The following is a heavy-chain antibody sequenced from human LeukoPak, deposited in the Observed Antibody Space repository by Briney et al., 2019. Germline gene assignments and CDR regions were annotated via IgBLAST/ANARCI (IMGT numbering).Heavy chain of an antibody. J-gene: IGHJ4*02. D-gene: IGHD4-17*01. CDR2: IYSGGST. CDR1: GFTVSSNY. Sequence: GGSLRLSCAASGFTVSSNYMSWVRQAPGKGLEWVSVIYSGGSTYYADPVKGRFTISRDNSKNTLYLQMNSLRAEDTAVYYCARADGDYFGYYFDYWGQGTLVTVSS. CDR3: ARADGDYFGYYFDY. V-gene: IGHV3-53*01.